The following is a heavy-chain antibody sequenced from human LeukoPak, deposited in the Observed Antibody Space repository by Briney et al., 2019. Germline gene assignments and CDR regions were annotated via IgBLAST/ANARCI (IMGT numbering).Heavy chain of an antibody. D-gene: IGHD3-10*01. CDR3: AKDPMVRGVIGRYFDY. Sequence: GGSLRLSYAASGFTFSSYGMHWVRQAPGKGLEWVAFIRYDGSNKYYADSVKGRFTISRDNSKNTLYLQMNSLRAEDTAVYYCAKDPMVRGVIGRYFDYWGQGTLVTVSS. CDR1: GFTFSSYG. CDR2: IRYDGSNK. J-gene: IGHJ4*02. V-gene: IGHV3-30*02.